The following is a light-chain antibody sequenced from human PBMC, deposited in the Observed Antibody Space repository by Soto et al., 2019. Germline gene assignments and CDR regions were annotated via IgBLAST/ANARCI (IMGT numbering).Light chain of an antibody. CDR2: GAS. J-gene: IGKJ5*01. Sequence: EIVLTQSPGTLSLSPGERATLSCRASQSVSSSYLAWYQQKPGQAPRLLIYGASSRATGIPDRFSGSGSGTDFTLTISSLQAEDVAVYYCQQYYSVPITFGQGTRLEIK. CDR3: QQYYSVPIT. CDR1: QSVSSSY. V-gene: IGKV3-20*01.